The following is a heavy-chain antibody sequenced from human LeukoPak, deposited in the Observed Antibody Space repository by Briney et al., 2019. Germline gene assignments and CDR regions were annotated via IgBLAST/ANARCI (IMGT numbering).Heavy chain of an antibody. J-gene: IGHJ4*02. CDR1: GFTFSGFA. CDR3: TKARTVIEASDY. V-gene: IGHV3-9*01. D-gene: IGHD4-17*01. CDR2: ISWNSGTI. Sequence: QSGGSLRLSCAASGFTFSGFAMSWVRRTPGKGLEWVSGISWNSGTIDYAASVKGRFTISRDNAKNSLYLQMNSLRPEDTALYYCTKARTVIEASDYWGLGTLVTVSS.